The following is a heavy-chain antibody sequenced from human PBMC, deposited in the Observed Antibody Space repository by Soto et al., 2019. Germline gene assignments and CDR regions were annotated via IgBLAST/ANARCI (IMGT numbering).Heavy chain of an antibody. Sequence: KPSETLSLTCTVSGDSISTGGYYWNWIHQHPGKGLEWIGYIYYSGSTYYNPSLKSRVSISVDTSKNQFSLKLTSVTAADTAVYYCASSYYYVPGSHLSVPPFYGMDVWGQGTTVTVS. J-gene: IGHJ6*02. CDR3: ASSYYYVPGSHLSVPPFYGMDV. CDR1: GDSISTGGYY. V-gene: IGHV4-31*03. D-gene: IGHD3-10*01. CDR2: IYYSGST.